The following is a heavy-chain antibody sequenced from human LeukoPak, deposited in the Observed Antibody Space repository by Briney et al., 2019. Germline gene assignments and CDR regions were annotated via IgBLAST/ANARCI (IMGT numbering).Heavy chain of an antibody. CDR3: ARGFDFCKDSSGWYDGCATDPDPRYYFDY. J-gene: IGHJ4*02. CDR1: GGSISSGGYY. D-gene: IGHD6-19*01. CDR2: IYYSGST. V-gene: IGHV4-31*03. Sequence: SQTLSLTCTVSGGSISSGGYYWSWIRQHPGKGLEWIGYIYYSGSTYYNPSLKSRVTISVDTSKNQFSLKLSSVTAADTAVYYCARGFDFCKDSSGWYDGCATDPDPRYYFDYWGQGTLVTVSS.